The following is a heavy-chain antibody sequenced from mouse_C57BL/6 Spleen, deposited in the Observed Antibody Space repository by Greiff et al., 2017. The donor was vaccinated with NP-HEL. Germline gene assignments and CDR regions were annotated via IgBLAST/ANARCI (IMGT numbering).Heavy chain of an antibody. CDR2: IDPSDSYT. V-gene: IGHV1-69*01. J-gene: IGHJ4*01. D-gene: IGHD1-1*01. Sequence: KESCKASGYTFTSYWMHWVKQRPGQGLEWIGEIDPSDSYTNYNQKFKGKSTLTVDKSSSTAYMQLSSLTSEDSAVYYCARGSYYGSSYYYAMDYWGQGTSVTVSS. CDR1: GYTFTSYW. CDR3: ARGSYYGSSYYYAMDY.